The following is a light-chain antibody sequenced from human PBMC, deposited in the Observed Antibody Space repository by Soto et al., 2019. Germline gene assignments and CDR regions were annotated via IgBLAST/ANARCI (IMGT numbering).Light chain of an antibody. J-gene: IGKJ3*01. V-gene: IGKV3-11*01. Sequence: EIVLTQSPATLSLSPGEIATLSCMASQSVTSYLAWYQQKPGQAPRLLIYDASNRATGIPARFSGSGSGTDFTLTISSLEPEDFAVYSCQQRSNWPPLITFGPGTKVDIK. CDR3: QQRSNWPPLIT. CDR2: DAS. CDR1: QSVTSY.